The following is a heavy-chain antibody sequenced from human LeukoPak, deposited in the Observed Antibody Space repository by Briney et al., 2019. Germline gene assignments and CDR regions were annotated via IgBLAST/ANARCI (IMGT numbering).Heavy chain of an antibody. CDR3: ARDIPSGFYTPDY. D-gene: IGHD5-12*01. J-gene: IGHJ4*02. Sequence: AGGSLRLSCVASGFAFSDNWMSWVRQAPGMGLEWVANIETDGDQKNYVDSVKGRFTISRDNAKNLLYLQMNSLGDEDTAVYYCARDIPSGFYTPDYWGQGTLVTVSS. CDR2: IETDGDQK. CDR1: GFAFSDNW. V-gene: IGHV3-7*01.